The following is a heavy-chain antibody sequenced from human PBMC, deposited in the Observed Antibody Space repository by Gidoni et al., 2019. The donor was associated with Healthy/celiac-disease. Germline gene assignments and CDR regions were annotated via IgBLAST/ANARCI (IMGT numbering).Heavy chain of an antibody. J-gene: IGHJ4*02. CDR3: ARVRSGWYLDY. CDR1: GFTFSSYS. D-gene: IGHD6-19*01. CDR2: ISSSSSYI. V-gene: IGHV3-21*01. Sequence: EVQLVESGGGLVKPGGSLRHSCAASGFTFSSYSMNWVRQAPGKGLGWVSDISSSSSYIYYADSVKGRFTISRDNAKNSLYLQMNSLRAEDTAVYYCARVRSGWYLDYWGQGTLVTVSS.